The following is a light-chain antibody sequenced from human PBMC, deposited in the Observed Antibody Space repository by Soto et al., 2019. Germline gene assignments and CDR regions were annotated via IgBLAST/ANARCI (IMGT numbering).Light chain of an antibody. CDR2: DVN. J-gene: IGLJ1*01. V-gene: IGLV2-14*03. CDR3: KSYTSSSTYV. CDR1: SSDVGGYNY. Sequence: QSVLTQPASVSWCPGQSITISCTGSSSDVGGYNYVSWYQHNPGKAPKLMMYDVNNRPSGVSNRFSGSKSGNAASLTISGLQAEDEADYFCKSYTSSSTYVFGTGTKVTVL.